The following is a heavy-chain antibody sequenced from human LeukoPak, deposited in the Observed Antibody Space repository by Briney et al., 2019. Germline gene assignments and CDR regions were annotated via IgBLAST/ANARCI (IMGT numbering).Heavy chain of an antibody. D-gene: IGHD2-15*01. J-gene: IGHJ6*03. CDR3: ARDRGEYCSGGSCYSGDYMDV. Sequence: GGSLGLSCAASGFTFSSYAMHWVRQAPGKGLEWVAVISYDGSNKYYADSVKGRFTISRDNSKITLYLQMNSLRAEDTAVYYCARDRGEYCSGGSCYSGDYMDVWGKGTTVTVSS. CDR1: GFTFSSYA. CDR2: ISYDGSNK. V-gene: IGHV3-30*04.